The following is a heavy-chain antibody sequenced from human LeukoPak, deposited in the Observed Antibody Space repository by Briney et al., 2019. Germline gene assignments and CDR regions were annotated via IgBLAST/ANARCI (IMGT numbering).Heavy chain of an antibody. J-gene: IGHJ4*02. D-gene: IGHD6-19*01. Sequence: SETLSLTCTVSGGSISSDYWSWIRQPPGKGLEWIGYIHYSGSTYYNPSLKSRVTISVDTSKNQFSLKLSSVTAADTAVYYCARRVSGGWYVDWGQGTLVTVSS. CDR2: IHYSGST. CDR1: GGSISSDY. CDR3: ARRVSGGWYVD. V-gene: IGHV4-59*08.